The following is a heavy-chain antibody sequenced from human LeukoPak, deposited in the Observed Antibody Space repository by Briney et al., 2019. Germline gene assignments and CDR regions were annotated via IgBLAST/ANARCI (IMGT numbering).Heavy chain of an antibody. Sequence: GGSLRLSCAASGFTFSSYAMNWVRQAPGKGLEWVPAISGSGGSTYYADSVKGRFTISRDNPKKTLYLQMNSLRVEDTAVYYCAVLLWFGEVLDLDYWGQGTLVTVSS. CDR2: ISGSGGST. V-gene: IGHV3-23*01. D-gene: IGHD3-10*01. CDR3: AVLLWFGEVLDLDY. CDR1: GFTFSSYA. J-gene: IGHJ4*02.